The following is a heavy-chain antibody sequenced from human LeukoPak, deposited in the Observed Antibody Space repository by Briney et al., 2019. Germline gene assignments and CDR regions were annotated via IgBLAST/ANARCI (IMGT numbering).Heavy chain of an antibody. V-gene: IGHV7-4-1*02. CDR2: INTNTGNP. Sequence: GASVKVSCKASGYTFTSYAMNWVRQAPGQGLEWMGWINTNTGNPTYAQGFTGRFVFSLDTSVSTAYLQISSLKAEDTAVYYCARDDTAMVLDYYMDVWGKGTTVTVSS. D-gene: IGHD5-18*01. CDR1: GYTFTSYA. J-gene: IGHJ6*03. CDR3: ARDDTAMVLDYYMDV.